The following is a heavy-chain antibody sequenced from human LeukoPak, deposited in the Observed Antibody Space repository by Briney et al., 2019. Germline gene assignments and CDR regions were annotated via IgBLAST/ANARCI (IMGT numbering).Heavy chain of an antibody. J-gene: IGHJ4*02. CDR2: ISWNSGSI. CDR3: AKGGAVTSNLFDF. D-gene: IGHD4-17*01. Sequence: GGSQRLSCAASGFTFDDYAMHWVRHAPGKGLEWVSGISWNSGSIVYADSVKGRFTISRDNAKNSLYLEMNSLRAEDTALYYCAKGGAVTSNLFDFWGQGTLVTVSS. V-gene: IGHV3-9*01. CDR1: GFTFDDYA.